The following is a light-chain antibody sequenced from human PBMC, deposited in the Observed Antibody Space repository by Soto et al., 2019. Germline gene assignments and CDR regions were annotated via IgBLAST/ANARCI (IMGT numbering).Light chain of an antibody. CDR3: QQYNNWPPWT. CDR1: QSVTSSY. Sequence: EIVLTQSPGTLSLSPGERATLSCRASQSVTSSYLAWYQLKPGQAPRLLIYGASSRATGIPDRFSGSGSGTEFTLTISGLQSEDFATYYCQQYNNWPPWTFGQGTKVDI. V-gene: IGKV3-20*01. CDR2: GAS. J-gene: IGKJ1*01.